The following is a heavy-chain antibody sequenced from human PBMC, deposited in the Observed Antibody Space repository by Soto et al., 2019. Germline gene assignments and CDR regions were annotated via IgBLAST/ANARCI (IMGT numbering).Heavy chain of an antibody. CDR2: ISYDGSNK. D-gene: IGHD5-12*01. CDR1: GFTFSSYA. Sequence: QVPVVESGGGVVQPGRSLRLSCAASGFTFSSYAMHWVRQAPGKGLEWVALISYDGSNKYYADSVKGRFAISRDNSKNPLYLQMNSLRAEDTAVYYCARMGLRHGMDVGGQGTTVTVSS. J-gene: IGHJ6*02. V-gene: IGHV3-30*09. CDR3: ARMGLRHGMDV.